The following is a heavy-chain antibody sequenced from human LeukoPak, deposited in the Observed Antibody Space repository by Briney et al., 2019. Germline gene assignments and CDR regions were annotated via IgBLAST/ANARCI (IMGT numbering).Heavy chain of an antibody. V-gene: IGHV3-30*03. D-gene: IGHD3-22*01. CDR1: GFTFSSYG. CDR2: ISYDGSNK. CDR3: ARDRGYYDSSRPLDY. Sequence: GGSLRLSCAASGFTFSSYGMHWVRQAPGKGLEWVAVISYDGSNKYYADSVKGRFTISRDNSKNTLYLQMNSLRAEDTAVYYCARDRGYYDSSRPLDYWGQGTLVTVSS. J-gene: IGHJ4*02.